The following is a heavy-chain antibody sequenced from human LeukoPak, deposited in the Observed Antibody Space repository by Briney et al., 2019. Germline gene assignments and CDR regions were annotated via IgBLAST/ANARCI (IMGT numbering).Heavy chain of an antibody. J-gene: IGHJ5*01. Sequence: GGSLRLSCVASGFTFSTYDMHWVRQATGKGPEWVSAIGSAGDTYYPGSVKGRFTISSENGKDSLYLQMSSLRVGDTAVYYCARAKFYTSGCLDSWGQGTLVTVSS. V-gene: IGHV3-13*04. D-gene: IGHD6-19*01. CDR3: ARAKFYTSGCLDS. CDR2: IGSAGDT. CDR1: GFTFSTYD.